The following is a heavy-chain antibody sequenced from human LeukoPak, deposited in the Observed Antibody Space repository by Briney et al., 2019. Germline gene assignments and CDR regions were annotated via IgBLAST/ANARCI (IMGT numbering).Heavy chain of an antibody. CDR1: GFTFSSYG. CDR3: AKESAATAMIEGPLNY. V-gene: IGHV3-33*06. D-gene: IGHD5-18*01. CDR2: IWYDGSNK. J-gene: IGHJ4*02. Sequence: PGGSLRLSCAASGFTFSSYGMHWVRQAPGKGLEWVAVIWYDGSNKYYADSVGGRFTISRDNSKNTLYLQMNSLRVDDTAVYYCAKESAATAMIEGPLNYWGQGTLVAVSS.